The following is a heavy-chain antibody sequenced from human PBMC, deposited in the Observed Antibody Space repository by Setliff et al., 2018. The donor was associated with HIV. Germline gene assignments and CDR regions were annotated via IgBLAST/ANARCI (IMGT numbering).Heavy chain of an antibody. CDR2: IYHSGST. CDR1: GGSISSGGYS. Sequence: SETLSLTCAVSGGSISSGGYSWNWIRQPPGKGLEWIGYIYHSGSTFYNPSLRSRATISFDTSKNQFSLNLTSVTAADTAVYYCARAPFRGGSFGWFDPLGQGTLVTVSS. CDR3: ARAPFRGGSFGWFDP. V-gene: IGHV4-30-2*05. D-gene: IGHD2-15*01. J-gene: IGHJ5*02.